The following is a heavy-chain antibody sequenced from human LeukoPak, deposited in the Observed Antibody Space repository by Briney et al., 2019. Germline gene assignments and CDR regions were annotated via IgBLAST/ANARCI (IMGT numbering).Heavy chain of an antibody. Sequence: GGSLRLSCAASGYSFSSYGMHWVRQAPGKWLEWVAFIRYDGSNKYYADSVKGRFTISRDNSKNTLYLQMNSLRADDTAVYSCAKDTASWYYFDYWGQGTLVTVSS. CDR1: GYSFSSYG. CDR3: AKDTASWYYFDY. V-gene: IGHV3-30*02. CDR2: IRYDGSNK. J-gene: IGHJ4*02. D-gene: IGHD2-8*02.